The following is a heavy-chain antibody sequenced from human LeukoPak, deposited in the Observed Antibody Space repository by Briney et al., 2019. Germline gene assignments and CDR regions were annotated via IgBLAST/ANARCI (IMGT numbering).Heavy chain of an antibody. J-gene: IGHJ4*02. CDR2: IIPIFGTA. Sequence: SSAKVSCKASGGTFSSYAISWVRQAPGQGLEWMGGIIPIFGTANYAQRFQGRVTITTDESTRTAYMELSSLRSEGTAVYYCARGPIVGVTVYYFDCWGQGTLVKVSS. D-gene: IGHD1-26*01. CDR1: GGTFSSYA. V-gene: IGHV1-69*05. CDR3: ARGPIVGVTVYYFDC.